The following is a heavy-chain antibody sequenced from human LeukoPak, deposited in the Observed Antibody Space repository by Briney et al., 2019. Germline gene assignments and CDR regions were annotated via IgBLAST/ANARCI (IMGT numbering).Heavy chain of an antibody. CDR2: IYSGGST. CDR1: GFTVSSNY. D-gene: IGHD2-2*01. J-gene: IGHJ4*02. CDR3: ARDLYCSSTSCSDY. V-gene: IGHV3-53*01. Sequence: GGSLRLSCAASGFTVSSNYMSWVCQASGKGLEWVSVIYSGGSTYYADSVKGRFTISRDNSKNTLYLQMNSLRAEDTAVYYCARDLYCSSTSCSDYWGQGTLVTVSS.